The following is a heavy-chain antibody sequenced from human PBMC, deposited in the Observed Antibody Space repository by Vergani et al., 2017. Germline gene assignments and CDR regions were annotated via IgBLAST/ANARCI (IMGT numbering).Heavy chain of an antibody. V-gene: IGHV3-21*01. D-gene: IGHD6-19*01. CDR2: ISSSSSYI. CDR3: ARRSSGLNDY. CDR1: GFTFSSYS. J-gene: IGHJ4*02. Sequence: EVQLVESGGGLVKPGGSLRLSCAASGFTFSSYSMNWVRQAPGKGLEWVSSISSSSSYIYYADSVKGRFTISRDNAKNSLYLQMNSLGAEDTAVYYCARRSSGLNDYWGQGTLVTVSS.